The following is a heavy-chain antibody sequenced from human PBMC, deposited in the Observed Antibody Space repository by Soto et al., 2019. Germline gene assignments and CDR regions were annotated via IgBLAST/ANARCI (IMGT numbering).Heavy chain of an antibody. CDR1: GFTFSSYA. J-gene: IGHJ4*02. D-gene: IGHD2-2*02. V-gene: IGHV3-23*01. CDR2: ISGSGGST. CDR3: AKGPGLPIVVVPAAIRGHGDIDY. Sequence: EVQLLESGGGLVQPGGSLRLSCAASGFTFSSYAMSWVRQAPGKGLEWVAAISGSGGSTYYADSVKGRFTISRDNSKNTLYLQMNSLRDEDTAVYYCAKGPGLPIVVVPAAIRGHGDIDYWGQGTLVTVSS.